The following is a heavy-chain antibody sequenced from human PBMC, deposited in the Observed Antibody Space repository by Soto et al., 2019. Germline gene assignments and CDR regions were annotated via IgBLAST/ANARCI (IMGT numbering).Heavy chain of an antibody. V-gene: IGHV4-59*02. J-gene: IGHJ4*02. CDR1: GASVSSYY. D-gene: IGHD5-18*01. CDR3: ARDYSGASKFDY. Sequence: SETLSLTCTVSGASVSSYYWSWIRQPPGRGLEWIGYNYNSGGPHYNPSLKSRVTISLDTSKNQFSLTLSSVTAADTAVYYCARDYSGASKFDYWGQGTLVTVSS. CDR2: NYNSGGP.